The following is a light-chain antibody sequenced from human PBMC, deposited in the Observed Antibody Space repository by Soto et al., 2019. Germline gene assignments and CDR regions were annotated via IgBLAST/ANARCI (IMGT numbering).Light chain of an antibody. J-gene: IGKJ4*01. V-gene: IGKV3-20*01. CDR1: QSVSSSY. CDR2: GAS. CDR3: QQYGSSPRT. Sequence: EIVLTQSPCTLSSSPGERATISCRASQSVSSSYLAWYQQKPGQAPRLLIYGASSRATGIPDRFSGSGSGTDFTLTISRLEPEDFAVYYCQQYGSSPRTFGGGTKVEIK.